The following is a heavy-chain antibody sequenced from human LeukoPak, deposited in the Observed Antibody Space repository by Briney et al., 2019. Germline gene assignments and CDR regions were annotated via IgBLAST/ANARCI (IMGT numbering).Heavy chain of an antibody. J-gene: IGHJ6*02. V-gene: IGHV3-30-3*01. D-gene: IGHD4-23*01. Sequence: GGSLRLSCAASGFTFSSYAMHWVRQAPGKGLEWVAVISYDGSNKYYADSVKGRFTISRDNSKNTLYLQMNSLRAEDTAVYYCARDFGGYDQYGMDVWGQGITVTVSS. CDR1: GFTFSSYA. CDR2: ISYDGSNK. CDR3: ARDFGGYDQYGMDV.